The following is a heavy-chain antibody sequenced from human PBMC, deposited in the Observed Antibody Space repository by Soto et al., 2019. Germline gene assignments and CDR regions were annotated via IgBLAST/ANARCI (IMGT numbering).Heavy chain of an antibody. CDR1: GYTFTGYY. CDR2: INPNSGGT. Sequence: GASVKVSCKASGYTFTGYYMHLVRQAPGQGLEWMGWINPNSGGTNYAQKFQGWVTMTRDTSISTAYMELSRLRSDDTAVYYCARDSDPAAADIYYYYGMDVWGQGTTVTVS. J-gene: IGHJ6*02. V-gene: IGHV1-2*04. CDR3: ARDSDPAAADIYYYYGMDV. D-gene: IGHD6-13*01.